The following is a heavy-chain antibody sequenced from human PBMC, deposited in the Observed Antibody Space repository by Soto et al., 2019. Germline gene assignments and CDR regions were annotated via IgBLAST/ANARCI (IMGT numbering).Heavy chain of an antibody. CDR2: ISSSSSYI. CDR1: GFTFSSYS. J-gene: IGHJ3*02. D-gene: IGHD6-6*01. CDR3: ARDRPGIAARPGAFDI. V-gene: IGHV3-21*01. Sequence: GESLKISCAASGFTFSSYSMNWVRQAPGKGLEWVSSISSSSSYIYYADSVKGRFTISRDNAKNSLYLQMNSLRAEDTAVYYCARDRPGIAARPGAFDIWGQGTMVTVSS.